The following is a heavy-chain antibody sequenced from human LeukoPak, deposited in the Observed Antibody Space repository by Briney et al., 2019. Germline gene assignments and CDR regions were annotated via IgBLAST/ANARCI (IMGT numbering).Heavy chain of an antibody. V-gene: IGHV3-48*03. CDR2: ISSSGSTI. CDR1: GFTFSSYE. Sequence: PGGSLRLSCAASGFTFSSYEMNWVRQAPGKGLEWVSYISSSGSTIYYADSVKGRFTISRDNSKNTLYLQMNSLRAEDTAVYYCSVLCSGGSCYYNDAFDIWGQGTMVTVSS. CDR3: SVLCSGGSCYYNDAFDI. J-gene: IGHJ3*02. D-gene: IGHD2-15*01.